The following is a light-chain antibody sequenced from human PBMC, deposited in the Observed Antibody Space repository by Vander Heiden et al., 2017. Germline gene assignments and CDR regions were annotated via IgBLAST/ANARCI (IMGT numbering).Light chain of an antibody. J-gene: IGKJ1*01. Sequence: DIQMTQSPSSLSASVGDRVTITCRASQSISSYLNWYQQKPGKAPKLLIYAASSFLSGVPSRFSGSGSGTDFTLTISRLQPEDFATYYCQQSENNPRTFGPGTKVEIK. CDR3: QQSENNPRT. CDR1: QSISSY. V-gene: IGKV1-39*01. CDR2: AAS.